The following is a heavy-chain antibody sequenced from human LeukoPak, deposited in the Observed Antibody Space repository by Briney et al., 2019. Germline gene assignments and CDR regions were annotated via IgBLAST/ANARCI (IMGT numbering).Heavy chain of an antibody. J-gene: IGHJ4*02. CDR3: TRVTIHGNSDS. CDR2: IYYTGRT. CDR1: GGSIKNYY. Sequence: PSETLSLTCSVSGGSIKNYYWSWLRQSPGKGLEWIGYIYYTGRTKYNPSLKSRVTISVDMSKNQFSLKLTSVNAADTAIYYGTRVTIHGNSDSWGQGTPVTVSS. D-gene: IGHD5-24*01. V-gene: IGHV4-59*01.